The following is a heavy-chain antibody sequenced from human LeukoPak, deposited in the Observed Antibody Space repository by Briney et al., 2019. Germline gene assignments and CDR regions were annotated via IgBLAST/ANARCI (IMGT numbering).Heavy chain of an antibody. Sequence: KPSETLSLTCTVSGGSISSYYWSWIRQPAGKGLEWIGRIYTSGSTNYNPSLKSRVTMSVDTSKNQFSLKLSSVTAADTAVYYCARAWNYYGSGRNYYFDYWGQGTLVTVSS. J-gene: IGHJ4*02. V-gene: IGHV4-4*07. CDR2: IYTSGST. CDR1: GGSISSYY. D-gene: IGHD3-10*01. CDR3: ARAWNYYGSGRNYYFDY.